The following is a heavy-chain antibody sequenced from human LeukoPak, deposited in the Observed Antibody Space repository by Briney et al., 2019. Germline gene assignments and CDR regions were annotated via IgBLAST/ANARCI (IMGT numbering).Heavy chain of an antibody. CDR2: ISSSGSTI. J-gene: IGHJ4*02. D-gene: IGHD3-10*01. Sequence: GGSLRLSCAASGFTFSSYEMNWVRQAPGKGLEWVSYISSSGSTIYYADSVKGRFTISRDNAKNSLYLQMNSLRAEDTAVYYCARDGRPVRGVIPSLFDYWGQGTLVTVSS. CDR3: ARDGRPVRGVIPSLFDY. V-gene: IGHV3-48*03. CDR1: GFTFSSYE.